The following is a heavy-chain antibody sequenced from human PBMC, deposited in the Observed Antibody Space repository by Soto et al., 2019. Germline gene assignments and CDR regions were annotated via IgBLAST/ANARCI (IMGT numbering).Heavy chain of an antibody. D-gene: IGHD5-12*01. J-gene: IGHJ4*02. V-gene: IGHV5-10-1*01. Sequence: ESLKISCQGSGYTFTGHWISWVRQMPGKGLEWMGRIDPSDSYTDYSPTVQGHVTMSADKSINTAYLQWSSLQASDTAVYYCTRHTGYDSSLDYWGQGTLITVSS. CDR1: GYTFTGHW. CDR2: IDPSDSYT. CDR3: TRHTGYDSSLDY.